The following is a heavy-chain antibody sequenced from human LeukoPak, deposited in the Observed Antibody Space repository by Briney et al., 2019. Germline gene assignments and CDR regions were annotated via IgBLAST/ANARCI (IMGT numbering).Heavy chain of an antibody. CDR1: GGSFRGYY. CDR3: ARTTTVTTSAFDI. Sequence: SETLSLTCAVYGGSFRGYYWIWIRQPPGKGLEWIGEINHSGSTNYNPSLKSRVTISVDTSKNQFSLKLSSVPAADTAVYYCARTTTVTTSAFDIWGQGTMVTVSS. V-gene: IGHV4-34*01. J-gene: IGHJ3*02. D-gene: IGHD4-17*01. CDR2: INHSGST.